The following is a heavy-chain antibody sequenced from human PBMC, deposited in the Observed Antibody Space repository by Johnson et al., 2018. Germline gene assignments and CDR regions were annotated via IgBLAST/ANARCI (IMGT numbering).Heavy chain of an antibody. CDR3: GRDYVILTGYYRPLSKYYYYMEV. D-gene: IGHD3-9*01. Sequence: QVQLVQSGGGLVKPGGSLRLSCAASGFTFSSYSMNWVRQAPGKGLGWVAVISYDGNNKYYADSVKGRFTISRVNSKNTLYLQMNSLRAGDTAVYYWGRDYVILTGYYRPLSKYYYYMEVWGKGTTVTVSS. CDR2: ISYDGNNK. CDR1: GFTFSSYS. V-gene: IGHV3-30*03. J-gene: IGHJ6*03.